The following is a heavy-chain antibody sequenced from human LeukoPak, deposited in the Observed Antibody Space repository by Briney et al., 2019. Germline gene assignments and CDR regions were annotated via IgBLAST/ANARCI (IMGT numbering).Heavy chain of an antibody. CDR2: IIPIFGTA. D-gene: IGHD3-22*01. CDR1: GGTFSSYA. Sequence: SVKVSCKASGGTFSSYAISWVRQAPGQGLEWMGEIIPIFGTANYAQKFQGRVTITADKSTSTAYMELSSLRSEDTAVYYCAIGWLSYYYYYMDVWGKGTTVTVSS. V-gene: IGHV1-69*06. J-gene: IGHJ6*03. CDR3: AIGWLSYYYYYMDV.